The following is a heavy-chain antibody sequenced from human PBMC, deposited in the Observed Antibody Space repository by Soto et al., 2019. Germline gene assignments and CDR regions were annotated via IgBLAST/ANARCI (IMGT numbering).Heavy chain of an antibody. CDR2: INPNSGGT. Sequence: ASVKVSCKASGYTFTGYYVHWVRQAPGQGLEWMGWINPNSGGTNPAQNFQGRVTMTGDTSISTAYMELSSLRSDDTAVYYCARAQSIIVVPAAHKNWFDPWGQGTLVTVSS. CDR3: ARAQSIIVVPAAHKNWFDP. J-gene: IGHJ5*02. CDR1: GYTFTGYY. D-gene: IGHD2-2*01. V-gene: IGHV1-2*02.